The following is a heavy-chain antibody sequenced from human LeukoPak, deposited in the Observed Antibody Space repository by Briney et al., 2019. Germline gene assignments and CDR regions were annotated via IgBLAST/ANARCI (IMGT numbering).Heavy chain of an antibody. CDR2: ISWNSGSI. CDR3: AKSVGITGTTAFDI. CDR1: GFTFDDYA. D-gene: IGHD1-7*01. Sequence: PGGSLRLSCAASGFTFDDYAMHWVRQAPGKGLEWVSGISWNSGSIGYADSVKGRFTISRDNAKNSLYLQMNSLRAEDMALYYCAKSVGITGTTAFDIWGQGTMVTVSS. J-gene: IGHJ3*02. V-gene: IGHV3-9*03.